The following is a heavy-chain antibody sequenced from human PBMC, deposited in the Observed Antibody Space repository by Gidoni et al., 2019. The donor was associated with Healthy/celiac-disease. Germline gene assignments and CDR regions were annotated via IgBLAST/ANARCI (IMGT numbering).Heavy chain of an antibody. V-gene: IGHV3-48*03. J-gene: IGHJ4*02. CDR3: ARDREGATAFDY. D-gene: IGHD1-26*01. CDR1: GFTFSSYE. Sequence: EVQLVESGGGLVQPGGSLRLSCAASGFTFSSYEMNWVRQAPGKGLEWVSYISSSGSTIYYADSVKGRFTISRDNAKNSLYLQMNSLRVEDTAVYYCARDREGATAFDYWGQGTLVTVSS. CDR2: ISSSGSTI.